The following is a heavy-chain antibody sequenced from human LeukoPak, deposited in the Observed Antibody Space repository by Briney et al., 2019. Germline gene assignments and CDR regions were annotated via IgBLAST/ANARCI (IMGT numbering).Heavy chain of an antibody. CDR2: IYHSGST. CDR1: GYSISNGYY. CDR3: ARHYYDSSGYSYYYYYYYMDV. J-gene: IGHJ6*03. Sequence: PSETLSLTCAVSGYSISNGYYWGWIRQPPGKGLEWIGSIYHSGSTYYNPSLKSRVTISVDTSMNHFSLKLSSVTAADTGVYYCARHYYDSSGYSYYYYYYYMDVWGKGTTVTVSS. V-gene: IGHV4-38-2*01. D-gene: IGHD3-22*01.